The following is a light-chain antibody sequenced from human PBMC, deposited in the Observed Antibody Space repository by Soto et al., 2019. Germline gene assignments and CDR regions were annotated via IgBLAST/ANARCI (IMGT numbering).Light chain of an antibody. Sequence: EIVMTQPPATLSVHPGERATLSCRASQSVSSNVAWYQQKPGQAPRLLICGASPRATGIPARCSGSGSGTEFTLTISSLKSEDFAVYYCQQYNNWPFTFGQGTRLEIK. J-gene: IGKJ5*01. CDR2: GAS. CDR1: QSVSSN. V-gene: IGKV3-15*01. CDR3: QQYNNWPFT.